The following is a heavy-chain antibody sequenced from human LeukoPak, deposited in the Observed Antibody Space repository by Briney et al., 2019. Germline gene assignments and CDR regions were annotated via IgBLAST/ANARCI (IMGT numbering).Heavy chain of an antibody. V-gene: IGHV1-18*01. J-gene: IGHJ5*02. CDR2: ISTDNGNT. CDR1: GYTFTSYG. Sequence: ASVKVSCKASGYTFTSYGFSWVRQAPGQGLEWMGWISTDNGNTKSAQQLQGRVTITADESTSTAYMELSSLRSEDTAVYYCARASIVAMERPNWFDPWGQGTLVTVSS. D-gene: IGHD5-12*01. CDR3: ARASIVAMERPNWFDP.